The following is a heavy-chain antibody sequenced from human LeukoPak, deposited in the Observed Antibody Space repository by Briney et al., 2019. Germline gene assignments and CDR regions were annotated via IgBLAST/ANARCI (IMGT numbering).Heavy chain of an antibody. V-gene: IGHV3-7*01. CDR2: VQKERREK. Sequence: GGSLRLSCAASGFTFKSYWMRWVRPAPGKGLEWVTQVQKERREKYYVGSVKRRFTISRDNAKNSVYLQMHSLRAEDTAVYYCARDRNDYGDYWGQGTLVTVSS. CDR1: GFTFKSYW. J-gene: IGHJ4*02. CDR3: ARDRNDYGDY.